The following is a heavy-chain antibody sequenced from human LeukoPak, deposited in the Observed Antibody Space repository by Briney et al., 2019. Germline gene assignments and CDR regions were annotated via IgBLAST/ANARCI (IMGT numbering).Heavy chain of an antibody. CDR1: GGTFSSYA. Sequence: GPSVKVSCKASGGTFSSYAISWVRQAPGQGLEWMGGIIPIFGTANYAQKFQGRVTITADKSTSTAYMELSSLRSEDTAVYYCARDSAVAGKRNYYYYYMDVWGKGTTVTVSS. D-gene: IGHD6-19*01. CDR2: IIPIFGTA. V-gene: IGHV1-69*06. J-gene: IGHJ6*03. CDR3: ARDSAVAGKRNYYYYYMDV.